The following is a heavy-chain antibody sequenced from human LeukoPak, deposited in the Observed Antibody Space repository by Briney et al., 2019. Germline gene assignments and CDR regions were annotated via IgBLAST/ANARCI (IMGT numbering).Heavy chain of an antibody. V-gene: IGHV4-59*08. CDR2: IYYSGST. J-gene: IGHJ4*02. Sequence: SETLSLACTVSGGSISSYYWSWIRQPPGKGLEWIGYIYYSGSTNYNPSLKSRVTISVDTSKNQFSLKLSSVTAADTAVYYCAATGYSYNYWGQGTLVTVSS. CDR1: GGSISSYY. CDR3: AATGYSYNY. D-gene: IGHD4-11*01.